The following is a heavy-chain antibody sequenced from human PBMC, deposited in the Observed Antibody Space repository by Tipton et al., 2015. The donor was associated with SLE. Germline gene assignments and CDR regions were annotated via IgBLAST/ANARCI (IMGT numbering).Heavy chain of an antibody. Sequence: SLRLSCAVSGASISSTDWWSWVRQPPGKGLEWIGEIYHSGSTNYNPSLKTRVTMSVDTSKNQFSLRLTSVAAADTAVYYCARETGDTSYWGQGTLVTVSS. CDR2: IYHSGST. V-gene: IGHV4-4*02. D-gene: IGHD7-27*01. J-gene: IGHJ4*02. CDR1: GASISSTDW. CDR3: ARETGDTSY.